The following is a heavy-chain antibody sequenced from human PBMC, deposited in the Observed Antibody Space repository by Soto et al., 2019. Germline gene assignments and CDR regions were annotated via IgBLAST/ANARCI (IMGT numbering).Heavy chain of an antibody. CDR1: GFTFSSYS. D-gene: IGHD2-2*01. CDR2: ISSSSSYI. Sequence: GGSLRLSCAASGFTFSSYSMNWVRQAPGRGLEWVSSISSSSSYIYYADSVKGRFTISRDNAKNSLYLQMNSLRAEDTAVYYCARNMVVPAAIREVYYYYGMDVRGQGTTVTVSS. J-gene: IGHJ6*02. CDR3: ARNMVVPAAIREVYYYYGMDV. V-gene: IGHV3-21*01.